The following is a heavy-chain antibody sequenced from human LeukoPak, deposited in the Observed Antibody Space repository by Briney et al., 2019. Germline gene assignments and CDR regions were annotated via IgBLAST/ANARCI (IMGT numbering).Heavy chain of an antibody. CDR2: IIPILGIA. Sequence: ASVKVSCKASGGTFSSYAISWVRQAPGQGLEWMGRIIPILGIANYAQKFQGRVTITADKSTSTAYMELSSLRSEDTAVYYCARDHYDILTGRFLNWFDPWGQGTLVTVSS. CDR1: GGTFSSYA. V-gene: IGHV1-69*04. CDR3: ARDHYDILTGRFLNWFDP. D-gene: IGHD3-9*01. J-gene: IGHJ5*02.